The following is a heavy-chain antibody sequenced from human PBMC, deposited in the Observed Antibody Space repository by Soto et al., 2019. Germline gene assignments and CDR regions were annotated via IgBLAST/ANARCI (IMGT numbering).Heavy chain of an antibody. V-gene: IGHV3-11*01. CDR1: GFTFRSYD. CDR2: ITSSGVST. J-gene: IGHJ5*02. D-gene: IGHD3-16*01. Sequence: PGGSLRLSCAASGFTFRSYDMTWMRQTPGKGLEWTSTITSSGVSTYYAASVKGRVTISRDNANNSLYLQMTGLRAEDTALYYCARDNYPNYVNYFDLWGPGTPAPVSP. CDR3: ARDNYPNYVNYFDL.